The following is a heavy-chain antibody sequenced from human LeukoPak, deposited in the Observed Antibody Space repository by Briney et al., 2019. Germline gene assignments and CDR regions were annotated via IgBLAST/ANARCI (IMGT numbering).Heavy chain of an antibody. CDR2: ISSSSSYI. D-gene: IGHD3-10*01. V-gene: IGHV3-21*01. Sequence: GGSLRLSCAASGFIFSSYWMSWVRQAPGKGLEWVSSISSSSSYIYYADSVKGRFTISRDNAKNSLYLQMNSLRAEDTAVYYCARAVTMVRGEIDYWGQGTLVTVSS. J-gene: IGHJ4*02. CDR3: ARAVTMVRGEIDY. CDR1: GFIFSSYW.